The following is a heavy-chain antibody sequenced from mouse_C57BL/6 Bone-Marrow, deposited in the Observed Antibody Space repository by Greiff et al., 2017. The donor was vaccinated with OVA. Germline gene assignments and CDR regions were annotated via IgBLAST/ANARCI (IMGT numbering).Heavy chain of an antibody. J-gene: IGHJ1*03. D-gene: IGHD2-4*01. V-gene: IGHV1-69*01. CDR1: GYTFTSYW. CDR2: IDPSDSYT. Sequence: QVQLQQPGAELVMPGASVKLSCKASGYTFTSYWMHWVKQRPGQGLEWIGEIDPSDSYTNYNQKFKGKSTLTVDKSSSTAYMQLSSLTSEDSAVYYCARKNYDYDDWYFDVWGTGTTVTVSS. CDR3: ARKNYDYDDWYFDV.